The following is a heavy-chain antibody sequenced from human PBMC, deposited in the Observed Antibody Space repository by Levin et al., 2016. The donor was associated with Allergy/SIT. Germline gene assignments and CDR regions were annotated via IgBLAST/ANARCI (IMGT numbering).Heavy chain of an antibody. CDR1: GFRFFDSD. CDR3: AKNRTVMAY. V-gene: IGHV3-23*01. CDR2: ISGITTET. Sequence: GESLKISCVTSGFRFFDSDMTWVRKAPGKGLEWVAAISGITTETYYADSVKGRFTVFRDISESTLYLQMSGLTAGDTAIYYCAKNRTVMAYWGQGTRVTVSS. J-gene: IGHJ4*02. D-gene: IGHD2/OR15-2a*01.